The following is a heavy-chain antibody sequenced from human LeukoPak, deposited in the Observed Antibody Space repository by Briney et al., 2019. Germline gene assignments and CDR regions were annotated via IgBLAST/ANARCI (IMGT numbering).Heavy chain of an antibody. Sequence: SETLSLTCTVSGGSISSGDYYWSWIRQPPGKGLEWIGYIYYSGTTHYNPPLKSRVTISVDTSKNQFSLKLTSVTAADTAVYFCARGPYGSGSYYWGQGTLVTVSS. V-gene: IGHV4-30-4*01. CDR2: IYYSGTT. D-gene: IGHD3-10*01. CDR1: GGSISSGDYY. J-gene: IGHJ4*02. CDR3: ARGPYGSGSYY.